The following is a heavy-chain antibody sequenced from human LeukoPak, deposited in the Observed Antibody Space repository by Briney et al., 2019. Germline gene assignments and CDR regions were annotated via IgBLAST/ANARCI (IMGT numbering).Heavy chain of an antibody. V-gene: IGHV3-53*01. CDR3: ARIAYDALDSYYYGMDV. CDR1: GFSFSNYA. D-gene: IGHD3-3*01. J-gene: IGHJ6*02. Sequence: GGSLRLSCAASGFSFSNYAMTWVRQAPGKGLEWVSVIYSGGSTYYADSVKGRFTISRDNSKNTLYLQMNSLRAEDTAVYYCARIAYDALDSYYYGMDVWGQGTTVTVSS. CDR2: IYSGGST.